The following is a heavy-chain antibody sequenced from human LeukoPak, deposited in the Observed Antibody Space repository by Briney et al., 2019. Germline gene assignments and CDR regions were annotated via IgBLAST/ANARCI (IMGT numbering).Heavy chain of an antibody. CDR3: AKRLYGSGGYYQFDY. Sequence: GGSLRLSCAASGFTFSSYWMYWVRQAPGKGLVWVSYINTDGRTTGYADSVKGRFTISRDNAENTLYLQMNSLRAEDTAVYYCAKRLYGSGGYYQFDYWGQGTLVTVSS. CDR2: INTDGRTT. J-gene: IGHJ4*02. CDR1: GFTFSSYW. V-gene: IGHV3-74*01. D-gene: IGHD3-10*01.